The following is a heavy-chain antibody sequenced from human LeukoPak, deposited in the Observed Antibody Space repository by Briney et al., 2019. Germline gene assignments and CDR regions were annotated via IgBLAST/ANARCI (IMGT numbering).Heavy chain of an antibody. V-gene: IGHV1-69*05. CDR3: ARGVGSWSNTPSYYYYMDV. Sequence: ASVKVSCKASGGTFSSYAISWVRQASGQGLEWMGGIIPIFGTANYAQKLQGRVTMTTDTSTSTAYMELRSLRSDDTAVYYCARGVGSWSNTPSYYYYMDVWGKGTTVTVSS. D-gene: IGHD6-13*01. CDR1: GGTFSSYA. J-gene: IGHJ6*03. CDR2: IIPIFGTA.